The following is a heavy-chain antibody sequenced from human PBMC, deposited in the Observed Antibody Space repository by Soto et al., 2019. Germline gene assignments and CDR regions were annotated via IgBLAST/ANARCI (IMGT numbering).Heavy chain of an antibody. Sequence: QITLRESGPTLVQPTQTLTLTCTFSGFSLSTSGVGVAWIRQPPGKALEWLALIYWDDDKRYTPSLKNRLTITKHTPNTLLVLTLTNMDPTDPATYYCAKDVSDYWGQGTLVTVSS. J-gene: IGHJ4*02. CDR2: IYWDDDK. CDR1: GFSLSTSGVG. V-gene: IGHV2-5*02. CDR3: AKDVSDY.